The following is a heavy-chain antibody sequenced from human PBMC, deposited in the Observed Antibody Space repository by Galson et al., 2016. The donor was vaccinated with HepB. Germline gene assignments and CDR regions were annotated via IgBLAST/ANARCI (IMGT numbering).Heavy chain of an antibody. CDR2: ISGSGTNT. CDR1: GFTFSSHW. V-gene: IGHV3-23*01. Sequence: SLRLSCAASGFTFSSHWMHWVRQAPGKGLEWVSAISGSGTNTYYEDSVKGRFTISRDNSKNTLFLQMNSLRAEDTAVYYCAKSLLGVTLVSYYYGMDVWGQGTTVTVSS. D-gene: IGHD2-21*02. CDR3: AKSLLGVTLVSYYYGMDV. J-gene: IGHJ6*02.